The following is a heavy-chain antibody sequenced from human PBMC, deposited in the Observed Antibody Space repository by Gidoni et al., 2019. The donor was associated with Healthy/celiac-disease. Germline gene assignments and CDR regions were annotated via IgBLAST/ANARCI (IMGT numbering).Heavy chain of an antibody. CDR3: ARDSFDFWSGYYTTGGMDAFDI. J-gene: IGHJ3*02. Sequence: EVQLVEFGGGLVQPGGSLGLSCAAFGSSFSRYSMNWVRQAPWKGLEWVSYISSSSSTIYCAYSVKGRFTISRDNAKNSLYLQMNSLRAEVTAVYYCARDSFDFWSGYYTTGGMDAFDIWGQGTMVTVSS. D-gene: IGHD3-3*01. V-gene: IGHV3-48*01. CDR2: ISSSSSTI. CDR1: GSSFSRYS.